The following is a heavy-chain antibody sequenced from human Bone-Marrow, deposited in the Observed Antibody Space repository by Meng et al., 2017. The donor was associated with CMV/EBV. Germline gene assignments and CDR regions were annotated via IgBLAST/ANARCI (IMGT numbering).Heavy chain of an antibody. CDR2: ISSSSSYI. CDR1: GFTFSSYS. Sequence: GEYLKISCAASGFTFSSYSMNWVRQAPGKGLEWVSSISSSSSYIYYADSVKGRFTISRDNAKNSLYLQMNSLRVEDTAVYYCARDMVLRFLEWLPVRQVRSAFDIWGQGTMVTVSS. CDR3: ARDMVLRFLEWLPVRQVRSAFDI. D-gene: IGHD3-3*01. V-gene: IGHV3-21*01. J-gene: IGHJ3*02.